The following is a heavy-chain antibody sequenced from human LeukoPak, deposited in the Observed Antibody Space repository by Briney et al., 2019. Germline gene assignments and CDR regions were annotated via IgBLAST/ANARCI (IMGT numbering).Heavy chain of an antibody. CDR3: IPPPYGDYLFDY. D-gene: IGHD4-17*01. J-gene: IGHJ4*02. CDR1: GFTFSSYA. V-gene: IGHV3-23*01. CDR2: ISGSGGST. Sequence: PGGSLRLSCAASGFTFSSYAMSWVRQAPGKGLEWVSAISGSGGSTYYADSVKGRFTISRDNSKNTLYLQMNSLRAEDMAVYYCIPPPYGDYLFDYWGQGTLVTVSS.